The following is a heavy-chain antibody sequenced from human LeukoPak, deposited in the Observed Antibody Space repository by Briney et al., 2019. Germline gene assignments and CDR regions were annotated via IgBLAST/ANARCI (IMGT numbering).Heavy chain of an antibody. J-gene: IGHJ4*02. CDR2: IVVSGSGDNI. D-gene: IGHD4-17*01. V-gene: IGHV3-23*01. CDR1: GYTFSAYD. CDR3: TKDPPRRSDY. Sequence: PGGSLRLSCAASGYTFSAYDMTWVCGAPGKGMEWVSTIVVSGSGDNIYYADSVKGRFTISRDNSKNTLYLQMNGLRVEDTAVYYCTKDPPRRSDYWGQGTLVTVSS.